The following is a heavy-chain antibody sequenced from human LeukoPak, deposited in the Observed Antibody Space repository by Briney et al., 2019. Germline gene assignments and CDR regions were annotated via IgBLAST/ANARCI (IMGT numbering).Heavy chain of an antibody. CDR1: GASISSYY. Sequence: PSETLSLTCTVSGASISSYYWSWIRQSPGKGLEWIASIYYSGSTNYNPSLKSRVTISVDTSKNQFSLRLNSVIAADTAVYYCARGILRKDFWGQGTLVTVSS. V-gene: IGHV4-59*01. CDR3: ARGILRKDF. CDR2: IYYSGST. J-gene: IGHJ4*02. D-gene: IGHD2/OR15-2a*01.